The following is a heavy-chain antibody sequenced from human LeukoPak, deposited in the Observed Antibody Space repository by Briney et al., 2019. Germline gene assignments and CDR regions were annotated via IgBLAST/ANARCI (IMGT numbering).Heavy chain of an antibody. CDR1: GFTFSSSW. J-gene: IGHJ4*02. CDR3: ARALIRIAAETGLGY. Sequence: PGGSLRLSCAASGFTFSSSWMTWVRQAPGKGLEWVASINQDGGEIHYVDSVKGRFTISRDNAKNSLYLQMNSLTAEDTAVYYCARALIRIAAETGLGYWGQGTLVTVSS. V-gene: IGHV3-7*01. CDR2: INQDGGEI. D-gene: IGHD6-13*01.